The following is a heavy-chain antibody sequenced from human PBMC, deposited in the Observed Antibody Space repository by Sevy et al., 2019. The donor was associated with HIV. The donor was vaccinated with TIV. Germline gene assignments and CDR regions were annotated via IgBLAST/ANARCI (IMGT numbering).Heavy chain of an antibody. CDR1: GGSISSGGYY. J-gene: IGHJ4*02. CDR3: ARGKHGPYYYDSSGPQAFDY. Sequence: SETLSLTCTVSGGSISSGGYYWSWIRQHPGKGLEWIGYIYYSGSTYYNPSLKSRVTISVDTSKNQFSLKLSSVTAADTAVYYCARGKHGPYYYDSSGPQAFDYWGQGTLVTVSS. V-gene: IGHV4-31*03. CDR2: IYYSGST. D-gene: IGHD3-22*01.